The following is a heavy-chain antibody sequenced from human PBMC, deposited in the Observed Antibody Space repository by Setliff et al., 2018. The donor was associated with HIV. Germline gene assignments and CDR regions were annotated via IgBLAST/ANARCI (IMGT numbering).Heavy chain of an antibody. CDR3: ASGHHFYWYFDL. CDR2: ISVYNGQT. Sequence: GASVKVSCKASGYSFTTYGISWVRQAPGQGLEWVGWISVYNGQTLYAQKVQDRTTVTMDIPKDTAYMELRGLTPDDTAVYYCASGHHFYWYFDLWGPGTLVTVSS. V-gene: IGHV1-18*01. CDR1: GYSFTTYG. J-gene: IGHJ2*01.